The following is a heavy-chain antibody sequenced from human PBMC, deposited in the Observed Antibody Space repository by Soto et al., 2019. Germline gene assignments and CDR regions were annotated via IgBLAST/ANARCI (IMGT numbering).Heavy chain of an antibody. D-gene: IGHD6-13*01. V-gene: IGHV5-10-1*01. CDR2: IDPIDSKT. CDR3: ARRIAAAGGYYYYAFDV. Sequence: PEESLKISCKGSGYNFDTYWITWVRQTPGKGLEWMGRIDPIDSKTKYSPSLEGHITISVDESISTTYVQWSSLKASDTAIYYCARRIAAAGGYYYYAFDVWGQGTAVTVSS. CDR1: GYNFDTYW. J-gene: IGHJ6*02.